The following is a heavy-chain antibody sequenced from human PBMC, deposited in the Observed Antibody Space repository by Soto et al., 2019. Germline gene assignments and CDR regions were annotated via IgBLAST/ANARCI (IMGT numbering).Heavy chain of an antibody. CDR2: IYPGDSDT. J-gene: IGHJ4*02. V-gene: IGHV5-51*01. CDR3: ATPSARGVITGPFDY. CDR1: GYSFTSYW. Sequence: PGESLKISCKGSGYSFTSYWIGWVRQMPWKGLEWMGIIYPGDSDTRYSPSFQGQVTISADKSISTAYLQWSSLKASDTAMYYCATPSARGVITGPFDYWGQGTLVTVSS. D-gene: IGHD3-10*01.